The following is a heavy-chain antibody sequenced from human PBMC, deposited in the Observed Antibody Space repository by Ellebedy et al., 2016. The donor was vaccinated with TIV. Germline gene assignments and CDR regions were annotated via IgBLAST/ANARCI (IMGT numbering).Heavy chain of an antibody. CDR3: SSPVYCTTTSCYGP. CDR1: GFTFGDSS. Sequence: GESLKISCAASGFTFGDSSIHWVRQASGKGLEWVGRIRSKAHSYATTYVASVKGRLTMSRDESKNTAYLQMDSLKTEDMAVYYCSSPVYCTTTSCYGPWGQGTLVTVSS. CDR2: IRSKAHSYAT. J-gene: IGHJ5*02. V-gene: IGHV3-73*01. D-gene: IGHD2-2*01.